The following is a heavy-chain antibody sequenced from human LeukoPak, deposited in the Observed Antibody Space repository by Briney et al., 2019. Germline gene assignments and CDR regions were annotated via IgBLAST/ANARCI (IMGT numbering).Heavy chain of an antibody. CDR3: YMGTTVVTYYFDY. V-gene: IGHV1-69*04. Sequence: SVKVSCKASGGTFSSYAISWVRQAPGQGLEWMGRIIPILGIANYAQKFQGRVTITADKSTSTAYMELSSLRSEDTAVYYCYMGTTVVTYYFDYWGQGTLVTVSS. CDR1: GGTFSSYA. CDR2: IIPILGIA. D-gene: IGHD4-17*01. J-gene: IGHJ4*02.